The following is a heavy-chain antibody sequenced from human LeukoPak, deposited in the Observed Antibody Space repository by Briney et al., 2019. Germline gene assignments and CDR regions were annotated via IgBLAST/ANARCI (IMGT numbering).Heavy chain of an antibody. CDR3: ARGVVDSSGWYRGGDYYMDV. J-gene: IGHJ6*03. Sequence: PSETLSLTCTVSGGSISSYYWGWIRQPPGKGLEWIGYIYYSGSTNYNPSLKGRVTISVDTSKNQFSLKLSSVTAADTAVYYCARGVVDSSGWYRGGDYYMDVWGKGTTVTISS. V-gene: IGHV4-59*01. CDR1: GGSISSYY. D-gene: IGHD6-19*01. CDR2: IYYSGST.